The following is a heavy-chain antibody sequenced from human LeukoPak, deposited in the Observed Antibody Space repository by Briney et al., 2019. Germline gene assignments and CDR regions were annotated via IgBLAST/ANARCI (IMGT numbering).Heavy chain of an antibody. V-gene: IGHV4-39*01. CDR1: GGSISSSSYY. CDR2: IYYSGST. D-gene: IGHD3-16*01. J-gene: IGHJ4*02. CDR3: ASHRHNGGHHF. Sequence: SETLSLTCTVSGGSISSSSYYWGWVRQPPGKGLEWMGSIYYSGSTCYNSALNSRLTISVDTSKNQFSLNLASVTAADTAVYYCASHRHNGGHHFWGQGTLVTVSS.